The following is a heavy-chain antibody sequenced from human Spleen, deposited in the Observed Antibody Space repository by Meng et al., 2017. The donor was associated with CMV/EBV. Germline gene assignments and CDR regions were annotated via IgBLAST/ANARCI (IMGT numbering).Heavy chain of an antibody. V-gene: IGHV3-21*04. CDR3: AKVRGAAANTHFDF. Sequence: GESLKISCAASGFPFSNYSVNWVRQAPGKGLEWVSSITGSGDFIYYANSVKGRFTISRDISKNTLYLQMNSLRADDTAVYYCAKVRGAAANTHFDFWGQGTLVTVSS. D-gene: IGHD6-13*01. CDR1: GFPFSNYS. CDR2: ITGSGDFI. J-gene: IGHJ4*02.